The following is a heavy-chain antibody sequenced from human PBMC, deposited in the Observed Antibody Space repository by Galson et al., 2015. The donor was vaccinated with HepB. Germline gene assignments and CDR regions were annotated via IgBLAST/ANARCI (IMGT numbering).Heavy chain of an antibody. V-gene: IGHV7-4-1*02. CDR3: ARVVDSSGYPAVIDY. CDR2: INTNTGNP. D-gene: IGHD3-22*01. CDR1: GYTFTSYA. Sequence: SVKVSCKASGYTFTSYAINWVRQAPGQGLEWMGWINTNTGNPTYAQGFTGRFVFSLDTSVSTAYLQISSLKAEDTAVYYCARVVDSSGYPAVIDYWGQGTLVTVSS. J-gene: IGHJ4*02.